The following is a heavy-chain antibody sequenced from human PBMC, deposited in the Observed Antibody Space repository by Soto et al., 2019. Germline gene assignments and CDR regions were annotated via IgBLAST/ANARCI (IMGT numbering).Heavy chain of an antibody. CDR3: ATGGSSSLFFDAFDI. Sequence: ASVKVSCKVSGYTLTELSMHWVRQAPGKGLEWMGGFDPEDGETIYAQKFQGRVTMTEDTSTDTAYMELSSLRSEDTAVYYCATGGSSSLFFDAFDIWGQGTMATVSS. D-gene: IGHD6-6*01. CDR2: FDPEDGET. J-gene: IGHJ3*02. V-gene: IGHV1-24*01. CDR1: GYTLTELS.